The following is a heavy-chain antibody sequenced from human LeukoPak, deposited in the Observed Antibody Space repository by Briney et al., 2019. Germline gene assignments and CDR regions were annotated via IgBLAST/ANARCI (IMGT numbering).Heavy chain of an antibody. Sequence: QTGGSLRLSCAASGFTFSSYPMSSVRQAPGKGLEWVSAISGSGDSTYYADSVKGRFTISRDNSKSTLYLQMNSLRAEDTAVYYCAEVEDYDFWSGADYWGQGTPVTVYS. CDR2: ISGSGDST. D-gene: IGHD3-3*01. V-gene: IGHV3-23*01. CDR1: GFTFSSYP. J-gene: IGHJ4*02. CDR3: AEVEDYDFWSGADY.